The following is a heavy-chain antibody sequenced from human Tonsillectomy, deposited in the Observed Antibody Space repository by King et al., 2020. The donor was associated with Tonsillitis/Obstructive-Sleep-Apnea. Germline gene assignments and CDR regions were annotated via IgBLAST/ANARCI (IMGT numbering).Heavy chain of an antibody. CDR3: AREFNSAVWGPDY. D-gene: IGHD3-16*01. CDR1: GYSFNKFA. Sequence: GQLVQSGSELREPGASVKASCKATGYSFNKFAIIWVRQAPGQGLEWMGWINTNTRNQTYAQGFTGRFIFSLDTSVGTAYLQISSLQAEDTAVYYCAREFNSAVWGPDYWGQGTLVTVSS. V-gene: IGHV7-4-1*02. J-gene: IGHJ4*02. CDR2: INTNTRNQ.